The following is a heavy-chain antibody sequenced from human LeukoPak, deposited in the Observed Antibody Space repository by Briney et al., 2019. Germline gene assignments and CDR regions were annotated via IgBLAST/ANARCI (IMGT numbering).Heavy chain of an antibody. CDR3: ARGVKGAFDI. CDR1: GYTFTSYD. J-gene: IGHJ3*02. CDR2: MNPNSGNT. D-gene: IGHD4-11*01. V-gene: IGHV1-8*01. Sequence: ASVKVSCEASGYTFTSYDINWVRQATGQGLEWMGWMNPNSGNTGYAQKFQGRVTMTRDTSISTAYMELSRLRSDDTAVYYCARGVKGAFDIWGQGTMVTVSS.